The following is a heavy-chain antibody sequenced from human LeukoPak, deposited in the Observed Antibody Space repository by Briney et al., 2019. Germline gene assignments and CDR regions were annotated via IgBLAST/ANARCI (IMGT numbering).Heavy chain of an antibody. CDR2: ISPHSGGT. J-gene: IGHJ4*02. Sequence: ASLKVSCKASGYTFTGYYIYWVRQAPGQRLEWMGKISPHSGGTNYAQKFQGRVTMTRDTSISTAYMELSNLRADDTAVYYCARGSTDYWGQGTLVTVSS. CDR1: GYTFTGYY. CDR3: ARGSTDY. D-gene: IGHD2-15*01. V-gene: IGHV1-2*02.